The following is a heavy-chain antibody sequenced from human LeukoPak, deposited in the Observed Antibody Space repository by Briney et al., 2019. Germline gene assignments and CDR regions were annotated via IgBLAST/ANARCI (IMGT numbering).Heavy chain of an antibody. J-gene: IGHJ6*03. V-gene: IGHV4-4*07. CDR3: ARAIYGASRNMDV. CDR1: GGSISSYY. D-gene: IGHD4/OR15-4a*01. CDR2: IYTTGST. Sequence: SETLSLTCTVSGGSISSYYRSWVRQPAGKGLEWIGRIYTTGSTNYNPSPKSRVTMSIDTSETQFSLKLNSVTAADTAVYYCARAIYGASRNMDVWGKGTMVIVSS.